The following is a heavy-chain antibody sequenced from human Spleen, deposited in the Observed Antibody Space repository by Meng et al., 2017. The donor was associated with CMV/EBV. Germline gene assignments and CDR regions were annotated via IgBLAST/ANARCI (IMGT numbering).Heavy chain of an antibody. CDR1: GFSHTSTGAG. Sequence: SGFSHTSTGAGVGWLRQPPGKAPEWLALFYWNNEKRYSPSLKSRLTITKDTSNNHIVLTMTDMDPVDTATYYCAHGWFGELLLGFGHWGQGILVTVSS. V-gene: IGHV2-5*01. CDR3: AHGWFGELLLGFGH. J-gene: IGHJ4*02. D-gene: IGHD3-10*01. CDR2: FYWNNEK.